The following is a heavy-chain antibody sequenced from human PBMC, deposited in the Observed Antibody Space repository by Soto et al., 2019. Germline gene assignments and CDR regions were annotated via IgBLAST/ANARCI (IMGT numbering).Heavy chain of an antibody. J-gene: IGHJ4*02. CDR3: SRGILV. CDR2: LSYGGST. Sequence: QVQLQESGPGLVKPSQTLSLTCTVSGGSINSGGYCWSWIRQHPGKALEWIGCLSYGGSTSYNASLKSRVTISVDTSKNQFSLKLSSVTAADTAVYYCSRGILVWGQGTLITVSS. D-gene: IGHD5-18*01. CDR1: GGSINSGGYC. V-gene: IGHV4-31*03.